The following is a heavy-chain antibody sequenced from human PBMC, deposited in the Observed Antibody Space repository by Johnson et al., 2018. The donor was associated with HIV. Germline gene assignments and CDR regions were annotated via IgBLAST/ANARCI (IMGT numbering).Heavy chain of an antibody. Sequence: VQLVESGGNLVQPGGSLRLSCAASGFTVSSNYMNWVRQAPGKGLEWVSVIHSGDTTYYADSVKGRFTISRDNSKNTLYLQMNSLRVEDTAMYYCARVGNGDYGWSFDIWGQGTTVTISS. CDR2: IHSGDTT. CDR3: ARVGNGDYGWSFDI. D-gene: IGHD4-17*01. CDR1: GFTVSSNY. J-gene: IGHJ3*02. V-gene: IGHV3-66*02.